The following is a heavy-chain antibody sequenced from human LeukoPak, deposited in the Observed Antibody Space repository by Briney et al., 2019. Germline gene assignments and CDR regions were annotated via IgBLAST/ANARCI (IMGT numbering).Heavy chain of an antibody. CDR2: IKEDGGEK. J-gene: IGHJ6*03. Sequence: GGSLRLSCAAPGFTFSSYWMSWVRQAPGKGRGWVANIKEDGGEKYYVDSVKGRFTISRDNAKNSLYLQMNSLRAEDTAVYYCARDNNIVVVVAAYYMDVWGKGTTVTVSS. V-gene: IGHV3-7*01. D-gene: IGHD2-15*01. CDR3: ARDNNIVVVVAAYYMDV. CDR1: GFTFSSYW.